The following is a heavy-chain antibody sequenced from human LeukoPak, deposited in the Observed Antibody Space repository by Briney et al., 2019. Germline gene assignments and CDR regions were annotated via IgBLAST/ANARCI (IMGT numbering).Heavy chain of an antibody. Sequence: PSETLSLTCTVSGGSISSNSYYWGWIRQSPGKGLEWIGSIYYTGSSYYNPSLKIRVTISVDTSKNQFSLKLGSVTAADTALYYCARHFTYYYDSSGYPRDAFDIWGQGTMVTVSS. CDR3: ARHFTYYYDSSGYPRDAFDI. CDR1: GGSISSNSYY. J-gene: IGHJ3*02. CDR2: IYYTGSS. V-gene: IGHV4-39*01. D-gene: IGHD3-22*01.